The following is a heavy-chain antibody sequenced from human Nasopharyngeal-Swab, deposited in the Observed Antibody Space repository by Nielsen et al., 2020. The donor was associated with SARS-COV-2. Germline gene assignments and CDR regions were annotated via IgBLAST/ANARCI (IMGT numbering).Heavy chain of an antibody. CDR3: ARGLRYCSGTLCYTDAFDI. D-gene: IGHD2-15*01. Sequence: GGSLRVCCAASGLSFSRYDMHWVRQPAGKGLEWVSGIGTSGDPYYAGSVKGRFTISRENAKNSLYLQLNSVRAGDTAVYYCARGLRYCSGTLCYTDAFDIWGQGTMVTVSS. CDR1: GLSFSRYD. CDR2: IGTSGDP. J-gene: IGHJ3*02. V-gene: IGHV3-13*05.